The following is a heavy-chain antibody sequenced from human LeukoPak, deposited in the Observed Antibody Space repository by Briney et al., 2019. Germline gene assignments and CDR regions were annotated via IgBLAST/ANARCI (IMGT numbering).Heavy chain of an antibody. CDR1: GFTFSSYW. V-gene: IGHV3-7*03. CDR3: ARDLCSSTSCYSDY. J-gene: IGHJ4*02. Sequence: PGGSLRLSCAASGFTFSSYWTSWVRQAPGKGLEWVANIKQDGSEKYYVDSVKGRFTISRDNAKNSLYLQMNNLRAEDTAVYYCARDLCSSTSCYSDYWGQGTLVTVSS. CDR2: IKQDGSEK. D-gene: IGHD2-2*01.